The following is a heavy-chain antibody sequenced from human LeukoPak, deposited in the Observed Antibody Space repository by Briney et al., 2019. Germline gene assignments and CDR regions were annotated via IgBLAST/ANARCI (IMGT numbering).Heavy chain of an antibody. V-gene: IGHV3-21*01. Sequence: GGSLRLSCAASGFTFSSYWMSWVRQAPGKGLEWVSSISSSSSYIYYADSVKGRFTISRDNAKNSLHLQMNSLRAEDTAVFYCARGLTNPYSSSWYEPHDYWGQGTLVTVSS. CDR3: ARGLTNPYSSSWYEPHDY. CDR2: ISSSSSYI. CDR1: GFTFSSYW. D-gene: IGHD6-13*01. J-gene: IGHJ4*02.